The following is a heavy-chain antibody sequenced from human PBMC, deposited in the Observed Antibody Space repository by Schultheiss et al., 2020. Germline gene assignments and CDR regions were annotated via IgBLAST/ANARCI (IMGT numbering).Heavy chain of an antibody. CDR1: GYTFTGFH. V-gene: IGHV1-2*02. Sequence: ASVKVSCKASGYTFTGFHMHWVRQAPGQGLEWMGWINPNGEGTNYAQKFQGRVTMSRDTSITTDFMELTWLTSDDTAVYYCARSIAVAGDYFDYWGQGTLVTVSA. CDR3: ARSIAVAGDYFDY. J-gene: IGHJ4*02. D-gene: IGHD6-19*01. CDR2: INPNGEGT.